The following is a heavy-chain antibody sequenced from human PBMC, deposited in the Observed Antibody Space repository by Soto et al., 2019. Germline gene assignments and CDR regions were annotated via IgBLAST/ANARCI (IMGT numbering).Heavy chain of an antibody. D-gene: IGHD3-22*01. Sequence: SVKVSCKASGGTFSSYAISWVRQAPGQGLEWMGGIIPIFGTANYAQKFQGRVTITADESTSTAYMELSSLRSEDTAVYYCARDYYDSSGYSPSFHYYAMDVWGQGTTVTVSS. CDR3: ARDYYDSSGYSPSFHYYAMDV. CDR1: GGTFSSYA. CDR2: IIPIFGTA. V-gene: IGHV1-69*13. J-gene: IGHJ6*02.